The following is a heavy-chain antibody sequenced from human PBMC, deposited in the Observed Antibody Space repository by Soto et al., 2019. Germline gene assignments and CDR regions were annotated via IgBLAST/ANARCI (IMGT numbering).Heavy chain of an antibody. V-gene: IGHV3-23*01. CDR2: ISGSGGST. Sequence: GGSLRLSCAASGFTFSSYAMSWVRQAPGKGLEWVSAISGSGGSTYYADSVKGRFTISRDNSKNTLYLQMNSLRAEDTAVYYCANTQDDSSGYYWDYWGQGTLVTVSS. D-gene: IGHD3-22*01. J-gene: IGHJ4*02. CDR3: ANTQDDSSGYYWDY. CDR1: GFTFSSYA.